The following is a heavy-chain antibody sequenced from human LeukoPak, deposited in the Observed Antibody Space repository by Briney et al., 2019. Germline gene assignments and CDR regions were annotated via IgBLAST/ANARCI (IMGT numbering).Heavy chain of an antibody. CDR1: GFTFSSYA. J-gene: IGHJ6*04. V-gene: IGHV3-23*01. Sequence: GGSLRLSCAASGFTFSSYAMSWVRLAPGKGLEWVSAISGSGGSTYYADSVKGRFTISRDNSKNTLYLQMNSLRAEDTAVYYCAKMGDCSSTSCPPLPYYYYGMDVWGKGTTVTVSS. CDR2: ISGSGGST. D-gene: IGHD2-2*01. CDR3: AKMGDCSSTSCPPLPYYYYGMDV.